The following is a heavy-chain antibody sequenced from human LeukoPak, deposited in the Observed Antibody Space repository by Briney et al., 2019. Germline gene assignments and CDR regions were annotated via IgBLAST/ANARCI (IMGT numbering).Heavy chain of an antibody. Sequence: GGSLRLSCATSGFTFSSYAMSWVRQAPATGLEWVAAISGSGGSTYYADSVKGRFTISRDKSRNTLYLQMSSLRGEDTAIYYCAKENWGSYYNSYFDYWGQGTLVTVSS. CDR2: ISGSGGST. J-gene: IGHJ4*02. D-gene: IGHD3-10*01. CDR1: GFTFSSYA. V-gene: IGHV3-23*01. CDR3: AKENWGSYYNSYFDY.